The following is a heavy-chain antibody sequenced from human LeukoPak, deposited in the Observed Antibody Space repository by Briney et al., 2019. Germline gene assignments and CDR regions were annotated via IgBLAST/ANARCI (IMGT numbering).Heavy chain of an antibody. V-gene: IGHV3-33*01. CDR2: IWYDGSNK. J-gene: IGHJ3*02. Sequence: GGSLRLSCAASEFTFSSYGMHWVRQAPGKGLEWVAVIWYDGSNKYYADSVKGRFTISRDNSKNTLYLQMNSLRAEDTAVYYCARGTTHDAFDIWGQGTMVTVSS. CDR3: ARGTTHDAFDI. CDR1: EFTFSSYG. D-gene: IGHD1-7*01.